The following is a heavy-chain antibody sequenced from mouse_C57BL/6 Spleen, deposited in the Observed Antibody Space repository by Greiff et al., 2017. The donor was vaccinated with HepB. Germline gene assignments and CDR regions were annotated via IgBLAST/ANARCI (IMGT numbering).Heavy chain of an antibody. J-gene: IGHJ3*01. V-gene: IGHV1-64*01. Sequence: VQRVESGAELVKPGASVKLSCKASGYTFTSYWMHWVKQRPGQGLEWIGMIHPNSGSTNYNEKFKSKATLTVDKSSSTAYMQLSSLTSEDSAVYYCARITTVVEAYWGQGTLVTVSA. D-gene: IGHD1-1*01. CDR3: ARITTVVEAY. CDR1: GYTFTSYW. CDR2: IHPNSGST.